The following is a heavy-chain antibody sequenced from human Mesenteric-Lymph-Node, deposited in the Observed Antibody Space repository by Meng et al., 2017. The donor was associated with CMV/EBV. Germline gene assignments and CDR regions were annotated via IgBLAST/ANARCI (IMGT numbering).Heavy chain of an antibody. CDR2: IHLSEGT. Sequence: ITKNYFCWSWIRETAGEGLEWVGNIHLSEGTYYNPSIKSRVTISIDTSKKQFALKVNSAAAADTAVYYCARGDNSFGDHGGYFDYWGQGSLVTVSS. V-gene: IGHV4-30-2*04. D-gene: IGHD4-17*01. CDR3: ARGDNSFGDHGGYFDY. CDR1: ITKNYFC. J-gene: IGHJ4*02.